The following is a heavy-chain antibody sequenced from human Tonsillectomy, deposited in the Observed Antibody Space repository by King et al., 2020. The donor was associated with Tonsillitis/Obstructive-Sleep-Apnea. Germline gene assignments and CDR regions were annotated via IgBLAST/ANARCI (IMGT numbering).Heavy chain of an antibody. Sequence: QLVQSGAEVKKPGESLRISCKGSGYSFTSYWISWVRQMPGKGLEWMGRIDPSDSYTNYSPSFQGHVTISADKSISTAYLQWSSLKASDTAMYYCARTYYYDSSGYYEKGNDAFDIWGQGTMVTVSS. CDR3: ARTYYYDSSGYYEKGNDAFDI. CDR1: GYSFTSYW. V-gene: IGHV5-10-1*03. D-gene: IGHD3-22*01. CDR2: IDPSDSYT. J-gene: IGHJ3*02.